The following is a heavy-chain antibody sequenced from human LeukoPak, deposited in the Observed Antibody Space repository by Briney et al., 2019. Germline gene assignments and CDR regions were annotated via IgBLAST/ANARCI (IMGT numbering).Heavy chain of an antibody. J-gene: IGHJ4*02. CDR1: GFTFSSYA. CDR3: ATLGHEEYYFDY. Sequence: PGGSLRLSCAASGFTFSSYAMSWVRQAPGKGLEWVSAISGSGGSTYYADSVKGRFTISRDNSKNTLYLQMNSLRAEDTAVYYCATLGHEEYYFDYWGQGTLVTVSS. CDR2: ISGSGGST. V-gene: IGHV3-23*01.